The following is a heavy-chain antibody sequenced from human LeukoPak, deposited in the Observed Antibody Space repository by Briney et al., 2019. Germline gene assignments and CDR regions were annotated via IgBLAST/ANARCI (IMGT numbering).Heavy chain of an antibody. CDR1: GGSFSGYY. CDR3: ARERYYDSSGYYFLYYFDY. J-gene: IGHJ4*02. Sequence: PSETLSLTCAVYGGSFSGYYWSWIRQPPGKGLEWVGEINHSGSTNYNPSLKSRVTISVDTSKNQFSLKLSSVTAADTAVYYCARERYYDSSGYYFLYYFDYWGQGTLVTVSS. D-gene: IGHD3-22*01. V-gene: IGHV4-34*01. CDR2: INHSGST.